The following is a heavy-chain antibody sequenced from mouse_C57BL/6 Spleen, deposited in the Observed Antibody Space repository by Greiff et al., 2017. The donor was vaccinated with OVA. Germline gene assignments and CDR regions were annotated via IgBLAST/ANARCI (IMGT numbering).Heavy chain of an antibody. V-gene: IGHV1-18*01. D-gene: IGHD2-4*01. CDR1: GYTFTDYN. J-gene: IGHJ3*01. CDR3: AYYDYDEGLAY. Sequence: EVQLQQSGPELVKPGASVTIPCKASGYTFTDYNMDWVKQSPGQSLAWIGDINPNNGGTISNQKFKGKATLTVDKSSSTAYMELRSLTSEDTAVDYCAYYDYDEGLAYWGQGTRGTVSA. CDR2: INPNNGGT.